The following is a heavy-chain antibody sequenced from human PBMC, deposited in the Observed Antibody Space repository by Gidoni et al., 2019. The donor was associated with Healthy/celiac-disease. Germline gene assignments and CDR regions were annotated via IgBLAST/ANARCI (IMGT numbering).Heavy chain of an antibody. D-gene: IGHD3-3*01. J-gene: IGHJ6*02. CDR3: ASPLYYDFWSGYGTDYGMDV. CDR2: MNPNRGNT. V-gene: IGHV1-8*01. Sequence: QVQLVQSGAEVKKPGPSVKVSCKASGYTFTSYDINWVRQATGQGLEWMGWMNPNRGNTGYEQKFQGRVTMTRNTSISTAYMELSSLRSEDTAVYYCASPLYYDFWSGYGTDYGMDVWGQGTTVTVSS. CDR1: GYTFTSYD.